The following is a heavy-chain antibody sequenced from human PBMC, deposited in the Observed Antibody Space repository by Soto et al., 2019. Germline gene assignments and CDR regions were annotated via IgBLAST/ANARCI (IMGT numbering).Heavy chain of an antibody. CDR2: MNPNSGNT. Sequence: QVQLVQSGAEVKKPGASVKVSCKASGYTFTSYDINWVRQATGQGLEWMGWMNPNSGNTGYAQKFQGRVTMTSNTSRSTAYMELSSLRSEDTSVYYCARERTGTARMDVSAQWTTVTASS. J-gene: IGHJ6*02. V-gene: IGHV1-8*01. CDR1: GYTFTSYD. CDR3: ARERTGTARMDV. D-gene: IGHD1-1*01.